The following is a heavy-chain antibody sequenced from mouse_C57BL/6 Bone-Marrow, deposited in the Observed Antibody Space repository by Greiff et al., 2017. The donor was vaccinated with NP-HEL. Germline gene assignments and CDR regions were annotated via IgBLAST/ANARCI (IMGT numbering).Heavy chain of an antibody. D-gene: IGHD3-1*01. CDR1: GFSLTSYG. J-gene: IGHJ1*03. CDR2: IWSGGST. V-gene: IGHV2-2*01. Sequence: VQLQQSGPGLVQPSPSLSITCTVSGFSLTSYGVHWVRQSPGQGLEWLGVIWSGGSTDYNAAFITRLSISKDKSKSQVFYKMNSLQADDTAIYYCARIRDWYFDGWGTGTTVTVAS. CDR3: ARIRDWYFDG.